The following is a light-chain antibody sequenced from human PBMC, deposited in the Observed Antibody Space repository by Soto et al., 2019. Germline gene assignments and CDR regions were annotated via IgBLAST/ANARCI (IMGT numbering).Light chain of an antibody. CDR1: SGDNGTYNR. J-gene: IGLJ2*01. CDR2: DVS. V-gene: IGLV2-18*02. Sequence: QSALTQPPSVSGSPGQSGTISCTGTSGDNGTYNRASWYQQTPGTAPKVMIYDVSNRPSGVPDRFSGSQSGNTASLTISGLQSEDEADYYCSSYTTSTLVFGGGTKLTVL. CDR3: SSYTTSTLV.